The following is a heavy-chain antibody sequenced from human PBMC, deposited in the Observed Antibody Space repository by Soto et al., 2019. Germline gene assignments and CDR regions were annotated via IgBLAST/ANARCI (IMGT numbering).Heavy chain of an antibody. D-gene: IGHD3-3*01. J-gene: IGHJ6*02. CDR3: ARGLEFYGMDV. V-gene: IGHV4-38-2*02. CDR2: IYHSGST. CDR1: GYSISSGYY. Sequence: SETLSLTCPVSGYSISSGYYWGWIRQPPGKGLEWIGSIYHSGSTYYSPSLKSRVTISIDQSKNQFSLKLSSVTAADTAVYYCARGLEFYGMDVWGQGTTVTVSS.